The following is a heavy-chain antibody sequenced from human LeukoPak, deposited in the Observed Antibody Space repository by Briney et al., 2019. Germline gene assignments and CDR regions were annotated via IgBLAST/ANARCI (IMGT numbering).Heavy chain of an antibody. CDR2: IYTSGST. D-gene: IGHD3-22*01. J-gene: IGHJ6*03. V-gene: IGHV4-4*07. CDR3: ARVTDSSGYYYYYYYMDV. Sequence: SETLSLTCTVSGGSISSYYWSWIRQPAGKGLEWIGRIYTSGSTNYNPSLKSRVTISVDTSKNQFSLKLSSVTAADTAVYYCARVTDSSGYYYYYYYMDVWGKGTTVTVSS. CDR1: GGSISSYY.